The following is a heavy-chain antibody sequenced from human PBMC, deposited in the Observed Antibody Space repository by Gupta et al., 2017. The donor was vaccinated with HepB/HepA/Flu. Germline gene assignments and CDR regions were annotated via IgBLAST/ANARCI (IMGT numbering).Heavy chain of an antibody. Sequence: EVQLVESGGGLVQPGGSLRLSCAASGFTFSSYEMNWVRQAPGKGLEWVSYISSSGSTIYYADSVKGRFTISRDNAKNSLYLQMNSLRAEDTAVYYCARLPPGVSKYYYYGMDVWGQGTTVTVSS. CDR1: GFTFSSYE. V-gene: IGHV3-48*03. D-gene: IGHD3-10*01. CDR2: ISSSGSTI. CDR3: ARLPPGVSKYYYYGMDV. J-gene: IGHJ6*02.